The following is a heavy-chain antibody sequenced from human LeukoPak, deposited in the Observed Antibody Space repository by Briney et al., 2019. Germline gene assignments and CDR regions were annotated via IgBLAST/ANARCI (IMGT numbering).Heavy chain of an antibody. CDR3: AKGRAAAYYFDY. CDR2: ISGSGGNT. D-gene: IGHD6-13*01. J-gene: IGHJ4*02. CDR1: GFTFSTYS. V-gene: IGHV3-23*01. Sequence: GGSLRLSCAASGFTFSTYSMTWVRQAPGKGLEWVSAISGSGGNTYYADSVKGRFTISRDNSKNTLYLQMNSLRAEDTALYYRAKGRAAAYYFDYWGQGTLVTVSS.